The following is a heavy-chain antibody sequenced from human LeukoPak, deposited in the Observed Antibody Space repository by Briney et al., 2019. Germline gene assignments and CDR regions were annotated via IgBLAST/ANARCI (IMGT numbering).Heavy chain of an antibody. CDR3: AREGYSSSISHFDY. CDR1: GFTFSSYS. CDR2: ISSSSSYI. V-gene: IGHV3-21*01. J-gene: IGHJ4*02. D-gene: IGHD6-6*01. Sequence: KTGGSLRLSCAASGFTFSSYSMNWVRQAPGKGLEWVSSISSSSSYIYYADSVKGRFTISRDNAKNSLYLQMNSLRAEDTAVYYCAREGYSSSISHFDYWGQGTLVTVSS.